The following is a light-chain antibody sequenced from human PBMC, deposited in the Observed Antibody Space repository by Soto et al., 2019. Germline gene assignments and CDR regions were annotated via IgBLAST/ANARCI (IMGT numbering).Light chain of an antibody. V-gene: IGKV3D-15*01. J-gene: IGKJ1*01. CDR2: GAS. Sequence: IVLTQSPGTLSLSPGERATLSCRASQSVSNNYLAWYQQKPGQAPRLLIYGASNRATGIPDRFSGSGSGTEFTLTVSSLQSEDFAVYYCQQYNNWPQITFGQGTKVDIK. CDR3: QQYNNWPQIT. CDR1: QSVSNN.